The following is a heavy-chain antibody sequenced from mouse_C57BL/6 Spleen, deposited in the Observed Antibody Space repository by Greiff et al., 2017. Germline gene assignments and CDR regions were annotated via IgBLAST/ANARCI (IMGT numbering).Heavy chain of an antibody. V-gene: IGHV3-6*01. Sequence: VQLKESGPGLVKPSQSLSLTCSVTGYSITSGYYWNWIRQFPGNKLEWKGYISYDGSNNYNPSLKNRNTITRDTSKNQFFLKLNSVTTEDTATYYCARGYGNYGAAWFAYWGQGTLVTVSA. CDR2: ISYDGSN. J-gene: IGHJ3*01. CDR1: GYSITSGYY. CDR3: ARGYGNYGAAWFAY. D-gene: IGHD2-10*02.